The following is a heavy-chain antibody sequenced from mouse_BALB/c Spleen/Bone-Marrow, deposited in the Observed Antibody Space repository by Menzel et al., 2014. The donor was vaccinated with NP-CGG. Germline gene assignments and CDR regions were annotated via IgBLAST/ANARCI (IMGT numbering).Heavy chain of an antibody. CDR2: IYYSGTI. CDR1: GISITTGNYR. V-gene: IGHV3-5*02. Sequence: DVKLQESGPGLVKPSQTVSLTCTVTGISITTGNYRWSWIRQFPGNKLEWIGYIYYSGTITYNPSLTSRTTITRGTSKNQFFLEMNSLTAEDTATYYCARYGNYFDYWGQGTTLTVSS. D-gene: IGHD2-1*01. CDR3: ARYGNYFDY. J-gene: IGHJ2*01.